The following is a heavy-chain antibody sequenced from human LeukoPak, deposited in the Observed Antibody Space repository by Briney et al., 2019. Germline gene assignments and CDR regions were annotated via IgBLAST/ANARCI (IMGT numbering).Heavy chain of an antibody. J-gene: IGHJ4*02. CDR1: GFTFSSYW. D-gene: IGHD3-10*01. Sequence: GGSLRLSCAASGFTFSSYWMSWVRQAPGKGLEWVANIKQDGSEKCYVDSVKGRFTTSRDNAKNSLYLQMNSLRAEDTAVYYCAGESYGSGIDYWGQGTLVTVSS. CDR3: AGESYGSGIDY. CDR2: IKQDGSEK. V-gene: IGHV3-7*01.